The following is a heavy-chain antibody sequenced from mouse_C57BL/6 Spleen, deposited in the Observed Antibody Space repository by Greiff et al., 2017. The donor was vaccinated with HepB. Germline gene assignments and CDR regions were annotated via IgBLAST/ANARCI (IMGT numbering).Heavy chain of an antibody. CDR1: GYSITSGYY. D-gene: IGHD1-1*01. Sequence: EVHLVESGPGLVKPSQSLSLTCSVTGYSITSGYYWNWIRQFPGNKLEWMGYISYDGSNNYNPSLKNRISITRDTSKNQFFLKLNSVTTEDTATYYCAREGYGSRNYYAMDYWGQGTSVTVSS. CDR3: AREGYGSRNYYAMDY. J-gene: IGHJ4*01. CDR2: ISYDGSN. V-gene: IGHV3-6*01.